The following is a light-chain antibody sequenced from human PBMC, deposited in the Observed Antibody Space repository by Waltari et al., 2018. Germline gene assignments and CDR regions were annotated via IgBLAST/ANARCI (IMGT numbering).Light chain of an antibody. J-gene: IGLJ2*01. CDR1: NSDIGGYNY. V-gene: IGLV2-14*03. CDR3: SSYITSSTLEL. CDR2: YVS. Sequence: QSALTQPASVSGSPGKSFTISCTGTNSDIGGYNYVSWYQQHPGKAPKLMIYYVSNRPSGVSNRFSGSKSGNTASLTISGLQAEDEADYYCSSYITSSTLELFGGGTSLTVL.